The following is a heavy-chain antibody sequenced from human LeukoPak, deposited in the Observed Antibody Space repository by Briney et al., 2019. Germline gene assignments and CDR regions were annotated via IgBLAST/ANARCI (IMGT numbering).Heavy chain of an antibody. CDR1: GGSIRGYY. D-gene: IGHD5-24*01. CDR2: IYYSGST. Sequence: SETLSLTCNVSGGSIRGYYWSWIRQPPGKGLEWIGYIYYSGSTNYNPSLKSRVTISVDTSKNQFSLKLSSVTAADTAVYYCARGSRWLQFGIWFDPWGQGTLVTVSS. J-gene: IGHJ5*02. V-gene: IGHV4-59*01. CDR3: ARGSRWLQFGIWFDP.